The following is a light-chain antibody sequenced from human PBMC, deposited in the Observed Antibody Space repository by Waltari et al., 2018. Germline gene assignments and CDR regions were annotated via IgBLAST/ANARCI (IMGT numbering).Light chain of an antibody. J-gene: IGLJ1*01. V-gene: IGLV2-14*03. CDR1: SSDVGGYHY. CDR2: DVS. Sequence: QSALTQPASVSGSPGPSITIPCTGTSSDVGGYHYVSWYQQHPGKAPKLMIYDVSNRPSGVSNRFSGSKSGNTASLTISGLQAEDEADYYCSSYTSSSTLEGVFGTGTKVTVL. CDR3: SSYTSSSTLEGV.